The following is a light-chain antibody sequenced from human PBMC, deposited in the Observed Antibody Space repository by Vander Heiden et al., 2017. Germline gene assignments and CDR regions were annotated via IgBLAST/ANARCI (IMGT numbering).Light chain of an antibody. CDR3: QHYNKWPLT. CDR2: DVS. J-gene: IGKJ4*01. Sequence: EIMMTQSPATLSVSPGERATLSCRASQSVSSDLAWYQQKPGQAPRLLIYDVSTRATGIPARFSGCGSGTDFTLTISSLQPEDFAVYYCQHYNKWPLTFGGGTKVEIK. V-gene: IGKV3-15*01. CDR1: QSVSSD.